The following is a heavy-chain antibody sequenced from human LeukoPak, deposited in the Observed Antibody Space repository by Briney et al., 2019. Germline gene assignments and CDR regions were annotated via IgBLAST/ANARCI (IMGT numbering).Heavy chain of an antibody. D-gene: IGHD1-7*01. Sequence: EASVKVSCKASGYTFTSYGISWVRQAPGQGLEWMGWISAYNGNTNYAQKLQGRVTMTTDTSTSTAYMELRSLRSDDTAVYYCARSGGAYNWNYDPRDYFDYWGQGTLVTVSS. CDR1: GYTFTSYG. V-gene: IGHV1-18*01. J-gene: IGHJ4*02. CDR2: ISAYNGNT. CDR3: ARSGGAYNWNYDPRDYFDY.